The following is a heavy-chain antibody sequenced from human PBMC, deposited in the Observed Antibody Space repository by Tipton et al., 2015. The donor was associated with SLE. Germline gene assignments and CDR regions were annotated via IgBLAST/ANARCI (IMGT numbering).Heavy chain of an antibody. J-gene: IGHJ4*02. V-gene: IGHV4-38-2*02. Sequence: LRLSCTVSGYSISSGYYWGWIRQPPGKGLEWIGNIYHSGSTYYNPSLKSRVTISVDTSKNQFSLKLSSVTAADTAVYYCARDSRVVVAARGGFDYWGLGSLVTVSS. CDR2: IYHSGST. CDR3: ARDSRVVVAARGGFDY. CDR1: GYSISSGYY. D-gene: IGHD2-15*01.